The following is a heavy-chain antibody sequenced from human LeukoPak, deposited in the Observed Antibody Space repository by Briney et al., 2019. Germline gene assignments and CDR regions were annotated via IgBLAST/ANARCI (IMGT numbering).Heavy chain of an antibody. Sequence: GESLKISFKASGYSFTNYWIGWVRQMPGKGLEWMGIIYPGDSDTRYSPSFQGQVTISADKSISTAYLQWSSLEASDTAMYYCARLNSGGTSASDYWGQGTLVTVSS. CDR1: GYSFTNYW. D-gene: IGHD1-26*01. V-gene: IGHV5-51*01. J-gene: IGHJ4*02. CDR2: IYPGDSDT. CDR3: ARLNSGGTSASDY.